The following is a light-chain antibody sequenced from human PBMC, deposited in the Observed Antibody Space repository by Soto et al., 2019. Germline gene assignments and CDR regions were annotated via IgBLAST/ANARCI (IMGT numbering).Light chain of an antibody. J-gene: IGLJ3*02. CDR1: NSDVGSYKL. Sequence: QSALTQPASVSGSPGQSITISCSGTNSDVGSYKLVSWYQQPPGKAPKLVIYEDVKRPSGVPDRFSGSKSGNTASLTVSGLQADDEAVYYCYSYAGRNIWVFGGGTKLTVL. V-gene: IGLV2-23*01. CDR3: YSYAGRNIWV. CDR2: EDV.